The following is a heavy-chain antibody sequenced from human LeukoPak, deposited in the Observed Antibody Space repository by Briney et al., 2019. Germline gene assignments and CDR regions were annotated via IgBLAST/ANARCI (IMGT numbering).Heavy chain of an antibody. Sequence: GRSPRLSCAASGFTFSRYGMHWVRQAPGKGLEWVAVISYDGSNKYYADSVKGRFTISRDNSKNTLYLQMSSLRAEDTAVYFCARDKTPNNWNYPLDYWGQGTQVTVSS. J-gene: IGHJ4*02. V-gene: IGHV3-30*03. CDR2: ISYDGSNK. CDR3: ARDKTPNNWNYPLDY. D-gene: IGHD1-7*01. CDR1: GFTFSRYG.